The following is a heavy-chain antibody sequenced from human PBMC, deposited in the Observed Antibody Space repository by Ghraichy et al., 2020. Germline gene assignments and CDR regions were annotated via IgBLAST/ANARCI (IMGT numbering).Heavy chain of an antibody. CDR1: GDTFTTYA. V-gene: IGHV1-3*01. Sequence: ASVKVSCKASGDTFTTYAIHWVRQAPGQRLEWMGWMNAGNGDTKYAQKFQDRVSITRDTSASTVYVEMSSLRSEDTAVYYCARDGHYDFWSGYYGPNLRGLDVWGQGTTVTVSS. J-gene: IGHJ6*02. CDR2: MNAGNGDT. D-gene: IGHD3-3*01. CDR3: ARDGHYDFWSGYYGPNLRGLDV.